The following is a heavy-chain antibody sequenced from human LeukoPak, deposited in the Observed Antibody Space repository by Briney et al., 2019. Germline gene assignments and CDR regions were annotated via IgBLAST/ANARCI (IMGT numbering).Heavy chain of an antibody. CDR1: GGSISSYY. Sequence: SETLSLTCTVSGGSISSYYWSWIRQPPGKGLECIGYISYSGSTNFNPSLKSRVTISVDTSKNQFSLKLSSVTAADTAVYYCAREGTAGTNLNWFDPWGQGTLVTVSS. CDR3: AREGTAGTNLNWFDP. D-gene: IGHD1-1*01. J-gene: IGHJ5*02. CDR2: ISYSGST. V-gene: IGHV4-59*01.